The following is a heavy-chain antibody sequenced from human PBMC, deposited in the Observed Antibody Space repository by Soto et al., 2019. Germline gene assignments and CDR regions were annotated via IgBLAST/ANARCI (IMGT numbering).Heavy chain of an antibody. Sequence: QVQLVQSGAELKKPGASVKVSCKASGYTFTDYYVHWLRQAPGQGLVGMGGINPKSGVTHYAQKFQGWVTLTRDTSVSTAYMELNRLKSDDTAVFFCARGVSGWSPFDVWGQGTLVTVSS. V-gene: IGHV1-2*04. CDR2: INPKSGVT. D-gene: IGHD6-19*01. CDR3: ARGVSGWSPFDV. J-gene: IGHJ4*02. CDR1: GYTFTDYY.